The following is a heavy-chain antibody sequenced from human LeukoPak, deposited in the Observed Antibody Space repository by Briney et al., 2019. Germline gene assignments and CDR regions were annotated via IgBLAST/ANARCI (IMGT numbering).Heavy chain of an antibody. CDR2: INHSGST. V-gene: IGHV4-34*01. CDR3: ARAGDIVVVVAATPGMDV. J-gene: IGHJ6*02. CDR1: GGSFSGYY. D-gene: IGHD2-15*01. Sequence: SETLSLTCAVYGGSFSGYYWSRIRQPPGKGLEWIGEINHSGSTNYNPSLKSRVTISVDTSKNQFSLKLSSVTAADTAVYYCARAGDIVVVVAATPGMDVWGQGTTVTVSS.